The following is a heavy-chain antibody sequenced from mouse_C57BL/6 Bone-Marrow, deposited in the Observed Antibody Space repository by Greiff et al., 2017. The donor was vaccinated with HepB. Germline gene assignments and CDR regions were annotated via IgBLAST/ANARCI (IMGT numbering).Heavy chain of an antibody. J-gene: IGHJ2*01. CDR1: GYAFSSSW. CDR3: ARWVTGSLFDY. Sequence: VQLQESGPELVKPGASVKISCKASGYAFSSSWMNWVKQRPGKGLEWIGRIYPGDGDTNYNGKFKGKATLTADKSSSTAYMQLSSLTSEDSAVYCCARWVTGSLFDYWGQGTTLTVSS. CDR2: IYPGDGDT. D-gene: IGHD4-1*01. V-gene: IGHV1-82*01.